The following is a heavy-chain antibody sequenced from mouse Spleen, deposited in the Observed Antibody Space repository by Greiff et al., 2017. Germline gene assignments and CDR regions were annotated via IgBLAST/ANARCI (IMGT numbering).Heavy chain of an antibody. Sequence: QVQLQQPGTELVKPGASVKLSCKASGYTFTSYWMHWVKQRPGQGLEWIGNINPSNGGTNYNEKFKSKATLTVDKSSSTAYMQLSSLTSEDSAVYYCGREQTAELLRYRYYAMDYGGQGTSVTVSS. CDR1: GYTFTSYW. CDR3: GREQTAELLRYRYYAMDY. D-gene: IGHD1-1*01. CDR2: INPSNGGT. J-gene: IGHJ4*01. V-gene: IGHV1-53*01.